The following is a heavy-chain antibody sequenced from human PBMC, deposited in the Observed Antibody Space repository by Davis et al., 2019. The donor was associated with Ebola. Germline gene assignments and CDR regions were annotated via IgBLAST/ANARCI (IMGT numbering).Heavy chain of an antibody. V-gene: IGHV3-21*01. J-gene: IGHJ4*02. CDR2: ISSSSSYI. Sequence: PGGSLRLSCAASGFTFSSYSMNWVRQAPGKGLEWVSSISSSSSYIYYADSVKGRFTISRDNAKNSLYLQMNSLRAEDTAVYYCAQTPGADYGIDYWGQGTLVTVSS. CDR1: GFTFSSYS. D-gene: IGHD4-17*01. CDR3: AQTPGADYGIDY.